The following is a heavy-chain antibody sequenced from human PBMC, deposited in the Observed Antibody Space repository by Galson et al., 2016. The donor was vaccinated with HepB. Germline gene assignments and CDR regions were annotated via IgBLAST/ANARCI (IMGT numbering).Heavy chain of an antibody. V-gene: IGHV1-8*01. CDR1: GYTFTDSD. CDR3: ARGRFGRFYSKFAP. Sequence: SVKVSCKASGYTFTDSDINWVRQATGQGLEWMGRMDPNTGDAGYAQKFKGRVTLTRNTSINTAYMELSALRSEDTAVYYCARGRFGRFYSKFAPWGRGTLVSVSS. CDR2: MDPNTGDA. D-gene: IGHD2-15*01. J-gene: IGHJ2*01.